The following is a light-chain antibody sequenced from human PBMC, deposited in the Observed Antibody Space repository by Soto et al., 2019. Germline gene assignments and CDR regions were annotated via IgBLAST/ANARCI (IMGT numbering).Light chain of an antibody. Sequence: EIVMTQFPATLSVSPGERATLSRRASQSVSSNLAWYQQKPGQAPRLLIYGASTRATGIPARFSGSGSGTEFTLTISSLQSEDFAVYYCQQYNNWRTFGQGTKV. CDR3: QQYNNWRT. V-gene: IGKV3-15*01. CDR2: GAS. J-gene: IGKJ1*01. CDR1: QSVSSN.